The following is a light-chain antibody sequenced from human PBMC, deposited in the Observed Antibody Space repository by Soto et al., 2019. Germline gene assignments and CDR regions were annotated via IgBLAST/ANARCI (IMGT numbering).Light chain of an antibody. CDR3: QKYDGVPLT. CDR2: AAS. Sequence: DIQMTQSPSSLSASVGDSVTITCRASQGISYYLAWFQQQQGKVPKLLIYAASTLQSGVPPRFSGSGSGTDFTLTISSLQPEDVATYYCQKYDGVPLTFGGGTKVEIK. CDR1: QGISYY. V-gene: IGKV1-27*01. J-gene: IGKJ4*01.